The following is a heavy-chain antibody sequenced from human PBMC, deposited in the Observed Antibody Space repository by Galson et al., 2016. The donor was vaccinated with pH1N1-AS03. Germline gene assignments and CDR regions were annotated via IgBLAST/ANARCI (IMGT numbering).Heavy chain of an antibody. Sequence: CAISGDSVSGSRGVAWNWIRQSPSRGLEWLGRTFYWSKWSNDYAESVKSRITIDPDTSNNQFSLHLNSVTPEDTAIYFRARGKNSGFDYWGQGTLVTVSS. CDR2: TFYWSKWSN. V-gene: IGHV6-1*01. CDR3: ARGKNSGFDY. D-gene: IGHD3-10*01. J-gene: IGHJ4*02. CDR1: GDSVSGSRGVA.